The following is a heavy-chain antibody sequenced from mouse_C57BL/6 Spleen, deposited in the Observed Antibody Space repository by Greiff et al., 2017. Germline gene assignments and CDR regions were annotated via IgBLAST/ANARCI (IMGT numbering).Heavy chain of an antibody. CDR2: IDPSDSET. CDR3: ARDTVVARYFDV. J-gene: IGHJ1*03. CDR1: GYTFTSYW. D-gene: IGHD1-1*01. Sequence: QVQLQPPGAELVRPGSSVKLSCKASGYTFTSYWMHWVKQRPIQGLEWIGNIDPSDSETHYNQKFKDKATLTVDKSSSTADMQLSSLTSEDSAVYYCARDTVVARYFDVWGTGSTVTVSS. V-gene: IGHV1-52*01.